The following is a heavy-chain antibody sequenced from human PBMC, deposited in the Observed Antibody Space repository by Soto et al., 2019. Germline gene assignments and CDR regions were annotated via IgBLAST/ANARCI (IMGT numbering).Heavy chain of an antibody. Sequence: HPGGSLRLSCAASGFTFSSCGMHWVRQAPGKGLEWVAVISYDGSNKYYADSVKGRFTISRDNSKNTLYLQMNSLRAEDTAVYYCAKDQWVVVVAATFDYWGQGTLVTVSS. V-gene: IGHV3-30*18. CDR2: ISYDGSNK. CDR1: GFTFSSCG. D-gene: IGHD2-15*01. CDR3: AKDQWVVVVAATFDY. J-gene: IGHJ4*02.